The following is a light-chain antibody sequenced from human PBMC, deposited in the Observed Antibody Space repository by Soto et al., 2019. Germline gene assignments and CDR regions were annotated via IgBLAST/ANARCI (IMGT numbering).Light chain of an antibody. CDR3: QHYGSSPHT. J-gene: IGKJ4*01. V-gene: IGKV3-20*01. CDR1: QSVSSSY. CDR2: GAS. Sequence: EIVLTQSPGTLSLSPGERATLSCRASQSVSSSYLAWYQQKPGQSPRLLIYGASSRATGIPDRFSGSGSWTDFTLTSSRLEPEDFAEYYCQHYGSSPHTFGGGTKVEIK.